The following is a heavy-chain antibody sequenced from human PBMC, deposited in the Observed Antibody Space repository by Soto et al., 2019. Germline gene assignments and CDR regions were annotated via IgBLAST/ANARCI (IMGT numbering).Heavy chain of an antibody. V-gene: IGHV4-59*01. CDR1: GGSISSYY. CDR3: AAPPRY. Sequence: SETLSLTCTVSGGSISSYYWNWIRQPPGKGLEWIGYIYNSGSTNYNPFLKSRVTIPVDTSKNQFSLKLTSVTAADTAVYYCAAPPRYWGQGTLVTVSS. D-gene: IGHD6-6*01. CDR2: IYNSGST. J-gene: IGHJ4*02.